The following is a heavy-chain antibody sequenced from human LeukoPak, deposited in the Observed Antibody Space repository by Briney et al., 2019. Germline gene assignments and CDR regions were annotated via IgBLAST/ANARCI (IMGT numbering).Heavy chain of an antibody. J-gene: IGHJ4*02. Sequence: GGSLRLSCAASGFDFSSYSMNWVRQAPGKGLEWVSAISPWSDYIYYVDSVKGRFTISRDYAKNSLYLQMNSLRAEDTAVYYCAKSSVDIVATIHFDYWGQGTLVTVSS. V-gene: IGHV3-21*04. CDR1: GFDFSSYS. CDR3: AKSSVDIVATIHFDY. CDR2: ISPWSDYI. D-gene: IGHD5-12*01.